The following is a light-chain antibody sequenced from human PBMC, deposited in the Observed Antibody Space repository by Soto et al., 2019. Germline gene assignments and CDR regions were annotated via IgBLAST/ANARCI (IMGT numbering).Light chain of an antibody. Sequence: DIQLTQSPSFLSASVGDRVTITCRASQGISSYLAWYQQRPGKAPKLPIYASSTLQSGVPSRFSGSGSGPDFTLTISSLHPEDFATYYCQQLNSYPLTFGGGTKVEIK. J-gene: IGKJ4*01. CDR2: ASS. CDR1: QGISSY. V-gene: IGKV1-9*01. CDR3: QQLNSYPLT.